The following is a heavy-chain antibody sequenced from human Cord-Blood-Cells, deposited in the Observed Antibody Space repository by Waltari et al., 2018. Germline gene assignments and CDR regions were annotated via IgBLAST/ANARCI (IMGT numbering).Heavy chain of an antibody. Sequence: QVQLVQSGAEVKKPGASVKVSCKASGYTFTSYAMHWVRQAPGQRLEWMGWINAGNGNTKYSQKFQGRVTITRDTSASTAYRELSSLGSEDTAVYYCAGEGPWGSRRYFDLWGRGTLVTVSS. V-gene: IGHV1-3*01. CDR3: AGEGPWGSRRYFDL. CDR1: GYTFTSYA. J-gene: IGHJ2*01. D-gene: IGHD7-27*01. CDR2: INAGNGNT.